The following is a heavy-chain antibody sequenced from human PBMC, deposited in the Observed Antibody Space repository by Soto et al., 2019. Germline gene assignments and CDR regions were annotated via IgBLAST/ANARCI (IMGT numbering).Heavy chain of an antibody. CDR2: ISGNGGST. V-gene: IGHV3-23*01. D-gene: IGHD1-26*01. Sequence: GGSLRLSCAASGFTFSSCAMGWVRQAPGKGLEWVSGISGNGGSTYYADSVKGRFTISRDTSKNTLYLQMNSLRAEDTAFYYCVRGASLNFDYWGQGTLVTVSS. CDR1: GFTFSSCA. CDR3: VRGASLNFDY. J-gene: IGHJ4*02.